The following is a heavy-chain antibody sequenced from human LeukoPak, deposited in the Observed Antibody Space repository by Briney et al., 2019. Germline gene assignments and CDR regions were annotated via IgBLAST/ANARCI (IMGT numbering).Heavy chain of an antibody. D-gene: IGHD1-26*01. CDR2: INPNSGGT. Sequence: ASVKVSCKASGYTFTGYYMHWVRQAPGQGLEWMGWINPNSGGTNYAQKFQGRVTMTRDTSISTAYMELSRLRSDDTAVYYCARVVGATTLWDLRGATEVSDYWGQGTLVTVSS. J-gene: IGHJ4*02. CDR1: GYTFTGYY. CDR3: ARVVGATTLWDLRGATEVSDY. V-gene: IGHV1-2*02.